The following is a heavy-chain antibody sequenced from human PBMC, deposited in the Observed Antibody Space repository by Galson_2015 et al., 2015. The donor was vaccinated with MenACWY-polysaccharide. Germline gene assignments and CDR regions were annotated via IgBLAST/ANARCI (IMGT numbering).Heavy chain of an antibody. CDR3: ARDPHCGAGCSIHDAFDV. Sequence: SLRLSCAASGFTFSSYWMHWVRQAPGEGLVWVSRINTDESSTSYADSVKGRFTVSRDNAKNTVYLQMNSLRAEDTAVYYCARDPHCGAGCSIHDAFDVWGQGTKVTVSS. CDR2: INTDESST. J-gene: IGHJ3*01. V-gene: IGHV3-74*01. CDR1: GFTFSSYW. D-gene: IGHD2-21*02.